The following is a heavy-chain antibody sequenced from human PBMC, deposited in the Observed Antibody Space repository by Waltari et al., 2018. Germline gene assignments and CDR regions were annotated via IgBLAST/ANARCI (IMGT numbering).Heavy chain of an antibody. V-gene: IGHV1-69*11. Sequence: QVQLVQSGAEVKKPGSSVKVSCKASGGTFSSYAISWVRQAPGQGLEWMGGIIPILGRANYEHTVQGRVTITADESTSTAYMELSSVRSEDTAVYYCARIGDYWGQGTLVTVSS. CDR1: GGTFSSYA. D-gene: IGHD3-22*01. CDR2: IIPILGRA. CDR3: ARIGDY. J-gene: IGHJ4*02.